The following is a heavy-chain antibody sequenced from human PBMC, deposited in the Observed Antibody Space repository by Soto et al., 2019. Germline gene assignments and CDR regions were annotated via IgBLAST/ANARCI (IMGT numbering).Heavy chain of an antibody. CDR2: IYQSGTT. CDR1: GGSISSNFW. Sequence: SETLSFTCAVSGGSISSNFWWTWVRQPPGTGLEWIGEIYQSGTTNYNPSLKSRVTISVDRSKNHFSLRLSSLTAADTAVYYCATRVDGSPWLDSWGQGTLVTVSS. J-gene: IGHJ5*01. D-gene: IGHD5-12*01. V-gene: IGHV4-4*02. CDR3: ATRVDGSPWLDS.